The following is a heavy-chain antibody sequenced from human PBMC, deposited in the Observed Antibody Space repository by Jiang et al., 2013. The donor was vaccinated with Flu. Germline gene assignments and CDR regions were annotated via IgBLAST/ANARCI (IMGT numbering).Heavy chain of an antibody. CDR3: VRQGAAAGLFFDY. CDR2: IYYRGHA. V-gene: IGHV4-39*07. D-gene: IGHD6-13*01. J-gene: IGHJ4*02. Sequence: GSGLVKPSETLSLTCTVSGDSISNNHYYWAWIRQPPGEGLEWIATIYYRGHAYYNPSLKSRVTISVDTSKNQFSLKMSSVTAADTALYYSVRQGAAAGLFFDYWGQGTLVTV. CDR1: GDSISNNHYY.